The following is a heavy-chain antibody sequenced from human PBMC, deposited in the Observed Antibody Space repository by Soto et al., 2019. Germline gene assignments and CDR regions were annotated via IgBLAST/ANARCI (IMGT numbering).Heavy chain of an antibody. CDR2: MFHSGST. V-gene: IGHV4-4*02. D-gene: IGHD1-20*01. CDR3: ARNNAYAIEA. J-gene: IGHJ6*02. CDR1: GASISDSHW. Sequence: QVQLQESGPGLVKPSGTLSLTCVVSGASISDSHWWTWVRQPPGKGLAWIGEMFHSGSTNYNPTLNSRVTLSIDKSTEQFSLNLNSVTAADTAVYYCARNNAYAIEAWGQGTTVTVSS.